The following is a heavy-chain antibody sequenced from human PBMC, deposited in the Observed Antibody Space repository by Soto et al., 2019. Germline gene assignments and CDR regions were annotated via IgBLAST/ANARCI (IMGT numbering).Heavy chain of an antibody. J-gene: IGHJ6*02. V-gene: IGHV1-2*02. Sequence: SVKVSCKASGYTFTGYYMHWVRQAPGQGLEWMGWINPNSGGTNYAQKFQGRVTMTRDTSISTAYMELSRLRSDDTAVYYCASQTHRYSGSPGYYYYGMDVWGQGTTVTVSS. CDR1: GYTFTGYY. CDR2: INPNSGGT. CDR3: ASQTHRYSGSPGYYYYGMDV. D-gene: IGHD1-26*01.